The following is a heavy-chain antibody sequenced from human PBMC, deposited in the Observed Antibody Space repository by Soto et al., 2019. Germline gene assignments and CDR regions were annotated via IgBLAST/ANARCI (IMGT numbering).Heavy chain of an antibody. D-gene: IGHD1-26*01. CDR2: IYDAGRT. Sequence: QVQLEESGPGLVKPSQTLSLTCTVSGLSISSGGYEWSWIRQHPGNGLELIGHIYDAGRTYYNPALKGRVSISADTSKSQFSLMLTSVTAADTAVYYCARGGVGATKYFDYWGQGTLVTVSA. J-gene: IGHJ4*02. V-gene: IGHV4-31*03. CDR3: ARGGVGATKYFDY. CDR1: GLSISSGGYE.